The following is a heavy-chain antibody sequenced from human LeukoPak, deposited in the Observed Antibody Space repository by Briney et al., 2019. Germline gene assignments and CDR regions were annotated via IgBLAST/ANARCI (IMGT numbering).Heavy chain of an antibody. J-gene: IGHJ4*02. V-gene: IGHV1-2*02. CDR3: ARGLEYSYGHFDY. Sequence: ATVKVSCKASGYTFTGSYMHWVRQAPGQGLEWMGWINPNSGGTNYAQTFQGRVTMTRDTSITTAYMELSRLRSDDTAVYYCARGLEYSYGHFDYWGQGTLVTVSS. CDR1: GYTFTGSY. CDR2: INPNSGGT. D-gene: IGHD5-18*01.